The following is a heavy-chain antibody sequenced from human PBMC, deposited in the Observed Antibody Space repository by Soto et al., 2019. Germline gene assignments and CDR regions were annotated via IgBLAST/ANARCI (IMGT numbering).Heavy chain of an antibody. CDR3: SHRVGAPGYFDF. CDR2: IYWDDDK. Sequence: QITLKESGPTLVKPTQTLTLTCTFSGFSLSTNGVGVGWIRQPPGKALEWLALIYWDDDKRYSPSLKSRLTITKDTSIKQVVLTMTNMDPVDTATYYCSHRVGAPGYFDFWGQGTLVTVSS. J-gene: IGHJ4*02. V-gene: IGHV2-5*02. CDR1: GFSLSTNGVG. D-gene: IGHD2-15*01.